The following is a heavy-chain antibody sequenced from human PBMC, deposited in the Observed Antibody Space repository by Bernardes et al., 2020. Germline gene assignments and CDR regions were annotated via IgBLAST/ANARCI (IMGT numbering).Heavy chain of an antibody. CDR2: IYYSGST. CDR3: SRSRDIVLVVYAIGGMDV. V-gene: IGHV4-61*01. CDR1: GGSVSSGSYY. Sequence: SETLSLTCTVSGGSVSSGSYYWSWIRQPPGKGLEWIGYIYYSGSTNYNPSLKSRVTISVDTSKNQFSLKLSSVTAADTAVYYCSRSRDIVLVVYAIGGMDVWGKGTTVTVSS. D-gene: IGHD2-8*02. J-gene: IGHJ6*04.